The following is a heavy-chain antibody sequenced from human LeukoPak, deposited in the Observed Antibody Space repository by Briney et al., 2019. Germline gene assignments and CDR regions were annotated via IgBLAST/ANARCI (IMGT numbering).Heavy chain of an antibody. CDR2: MSAYNGKT. V-gene: IGHV1-18*01. CDR1: GYSFTSYG. J-gene: IGHJ3*02. D-gene: IGHD3-10*01. CDR3: ATSLWSRFGELFRAFDI. Sequence: ASVKVSCKASGYSFTSYGFNWVRQAPGQGLEWMGWMSAYNGKTNYAHSLQGRVTVTADTSTSTAYMELRSLRSEDAAVYYCATSLWSRFGELFRAFDIWGQGTMVTVSS.